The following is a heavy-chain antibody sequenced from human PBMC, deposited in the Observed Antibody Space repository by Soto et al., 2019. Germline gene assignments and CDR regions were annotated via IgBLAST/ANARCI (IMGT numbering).Heavy chain of an antibody. V-gene: IGHV1-69*02. J-gene: IGHJ4*02. Sequence: QVQLVQSGAEVKRPGSSVKVSCKASGDTFTFYSINWVRQAPGLGLEWMGRINPILSMSNYAQRFQGRVTMTADKSTSTAYMELSSLRSEDTAIYYWVSSYGSGYRAFDYWSQGALFTVSS. CDR3: VSSYGSGYRAFDY. CDR1: GDTFTFYS. CDR2: INPILSMS. D-gene: IGHD3-10*01.